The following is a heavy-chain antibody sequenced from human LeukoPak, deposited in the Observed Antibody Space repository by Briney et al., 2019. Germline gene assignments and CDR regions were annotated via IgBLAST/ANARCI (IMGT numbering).Heavy chain of an antibody. Sequence: SQTLSLTCAISGDSVSSSRAAWNWIRQSPSRGLEWLGRTYHRSKWYSESALSLKGRITVNPDTSKNQFSLQLNSVGPEDTAVYYCARTTGHFDYWGQGTLVTVSS. CDR3: ARTTGHFDY. CDR2: TYHRSKWYS. D-gene: IGHD2-8*02. V-gene: IGHV6-1*01. J-gene: IGHJ4*02. CDR1: GDSVSSSRAA.